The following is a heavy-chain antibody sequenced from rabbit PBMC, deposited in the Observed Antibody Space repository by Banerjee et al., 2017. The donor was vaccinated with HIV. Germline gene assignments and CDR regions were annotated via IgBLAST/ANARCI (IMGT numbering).Heavy chain of an antibody. CDR3: ARMSDWTLGL. CDR2: IFTASAGT. J-gene: IGHJ6*01. Sequence: QEQLEESGGDLVKPEGSLTLTCKASGFDFSSNYWICWVRLAPGKGLEWIACIFTASAGTAYANWAKGRFTITKASWTTVTLQMTSLTASDTATYFCARMSDWTLGLWGPGTLVTVS. CDR1: GFDFSSNYW. D-gene: IGHD2-1*01. V-gene: IGHV1S45*01.